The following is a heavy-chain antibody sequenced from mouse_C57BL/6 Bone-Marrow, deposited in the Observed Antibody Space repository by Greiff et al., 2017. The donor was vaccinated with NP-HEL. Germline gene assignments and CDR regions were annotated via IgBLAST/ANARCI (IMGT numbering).Heavy chain of an antibody. CDR2: IYPRSGNT. J-gene: IGHJ3*01. CDR1: GYTFTSYG. V-gene: IGHV1-81*01. Sequence: QVQLKESGAELARPGASVKLSCKASGYTFTSYGISWVKQRTGQGLEWIGEIYPRSGNTYYNEKFKGKATLTADKSSSTAYMELRSLTSEDSAVYFCARKENYGSSRWFAYWGQGTLVTVSA. CDR3: ARKENYGSSRWFAY. D-gene: IGHD1-1*01.